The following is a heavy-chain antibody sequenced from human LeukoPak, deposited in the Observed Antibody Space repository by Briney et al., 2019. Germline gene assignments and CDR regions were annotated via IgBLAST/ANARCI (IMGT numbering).Heavy chain of an antibody. D-gene: IGHD1-1*01. CDR2: IYYSGST. Sequence: SETLSLTCTVSGGSISSYYWSWIRQPPGKGLEWIGYIYYSGSTNYNPSLKSRVTISVDTSKNQFSLKLSSVIAADTAVYYCARALGRGTWFDPWGQGTLVTVSS. CDR1: GGSISSYY. J-gene: IGHJ5*02. CDR3: ARALGRGTWFDP. V-gene: IGHV4-59*01.